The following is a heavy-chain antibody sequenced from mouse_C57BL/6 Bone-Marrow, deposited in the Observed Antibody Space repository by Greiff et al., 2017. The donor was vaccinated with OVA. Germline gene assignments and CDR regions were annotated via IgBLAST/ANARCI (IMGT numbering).Heavy chain of an antibody. D-gene: IGHD2-3*01. Sequence: EVKLMESGGGLVKPGGSLKLSCAASGFTFSSYAMSWVRQTPEKRLEWVATISDGGSYTYYPDNVKGRFTISRDNAKNNLYLQMSHLKSEDTAMYYCASDGFGRFAYWGQGTLVTVSA. CDR3: ASDGFGRFAY. CDR2: ISDGGSYT. CDR1: GFTFSSYA. J-gene: IGHJ3*01. V-gene: IGHV5-4*03.